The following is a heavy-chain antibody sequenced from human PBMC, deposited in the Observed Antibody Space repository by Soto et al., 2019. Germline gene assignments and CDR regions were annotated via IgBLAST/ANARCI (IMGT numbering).Heavy chain of an antibody. CDR1: GFTFSSYG. Sequence: PGGSLRLSCAASGFTFSSYGMHWVRQAPGKGLEWVAVIWYDGSNKYYADSVKGRFTISRDNSKNTLYLQMNSLRAEDTAVYYCAASYSSGYYCLDYWGQGTLVTVSS. J-gene: IGHJ4*02. D-gene: IGHD3-22*01. CDR3: AASYSSGYYCLDY. V-gene: IGHV3-33*01. CDR2: IWYDGSNK.